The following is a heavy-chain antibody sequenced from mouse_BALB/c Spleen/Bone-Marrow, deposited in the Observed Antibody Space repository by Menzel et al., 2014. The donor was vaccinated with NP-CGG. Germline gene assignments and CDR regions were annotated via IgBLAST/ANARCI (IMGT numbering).Heavy chain of an antibody. CDR1: GYTFTSYW. CDR2: IYPSDSYT. Sequence: QVQLQQSGAELVRPGASVKLSCKASGYTFTSYWINWVKQRPGQGLEWIGNIYPSDSYTNYNQKFKDKATLTVGKSSSTAYMQLSSPTSEDSAVYYCTRTTEGFDYWGQGTTLTVSS. CDR3: TRTTEGFDY. V-gene: IGHV1-69*02. J-gene: IGHJ2*01. D-gene: IGHD1-1*01.